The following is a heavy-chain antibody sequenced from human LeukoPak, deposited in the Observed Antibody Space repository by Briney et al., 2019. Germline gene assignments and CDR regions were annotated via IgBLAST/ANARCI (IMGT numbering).Heavy chain of an antibody. CDR3: ARVLQQLDAFDY. V-gene: IGHV4-59*01. Sequence: SETLSLTCTVSGGSISSYSWSWIRQPPGKGLEWIGYIYYSGSTNYNPSLKSRVTISVDTSKNQFSLKLSSVTAADTAVYYCARVLQQLDAFDYWGQGTLVTVSS. CDR1: GGSISSYS. CDR2: IYYSGST. D-gene: IGHD6-13*01. J-gene: IGHJ4*02.